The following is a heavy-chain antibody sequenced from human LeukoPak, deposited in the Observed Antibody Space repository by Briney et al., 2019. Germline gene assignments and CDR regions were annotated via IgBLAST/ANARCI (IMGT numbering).Heavy chain of an antibody. CDR2: INHSGST. CDR1: GGSFSGYY. J-gene: IGHJ4*02. D-gene: IGHD6-19*01. Sequence: TSETLSLTCAVYGGSFSGYYWSWIRQPPGKGLEWIGKINHSGSTNYNPSLKSRVTISVDTSKNQFSLKLSSVTAADTAVYYCASKPRSGQWLVPRRGYYFDYWGQGTLVTVSS. CDR3: ASKPRSGQWLVPRRGYYFDY. V-gene: IGHV4-34*01.